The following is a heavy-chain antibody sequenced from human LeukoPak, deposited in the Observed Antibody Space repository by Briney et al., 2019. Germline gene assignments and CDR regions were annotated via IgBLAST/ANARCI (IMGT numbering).Heavy chain of an antibody. CDR2: IFYSGST. D-gene: IGHD3-10*02. CDR1: GGSIRSRSYY. CDR3: ARHPLKAYVSDWFDP. J-gene: IGHJ5*02. V-gene: IGHV4-39*01. Sequence: SETLSLTCTVSGGSIRSRSYYWGWLRQPPGKGLEWIASIFYSGSTYHNPSLKSRVTISVDTSKSQFSLKLSSVTAADTAVYFCARHPLKAYVSDWFDPWGQGTLVTVSS.